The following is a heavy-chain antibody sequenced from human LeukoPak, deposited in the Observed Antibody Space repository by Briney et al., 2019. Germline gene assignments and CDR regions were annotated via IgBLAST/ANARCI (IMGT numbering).Heavy chain of an antibody. J-gene: IGHJ6*02. CDR2: INSDGSSI. V-gene: IGHV3-74*01. D-gene: IGHD3-22*01. CDR1: GFTFSSYW. Sequence: PGGSLRLSCAASGFTFSSYWMHWVRQAPGKGLVWVSRINSDGSSIRYADSVKGRFTISRDNAKKTLYLQMNSLRAEDTAVYHCARSHYYDSSGQSYYYYGMDVWGQGTTVTVSS. CDR3: ARSHYYDSSGQSYYYYGMDV.